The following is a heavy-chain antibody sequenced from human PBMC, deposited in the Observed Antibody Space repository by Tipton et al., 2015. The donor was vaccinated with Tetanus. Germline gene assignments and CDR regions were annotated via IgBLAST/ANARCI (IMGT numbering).Heavy chain of an antibody. CDR1: GGSLRSGDHY. V-gene: IGHV4-61*08. D-gene: IGHD3-10*01. CDR2: ISSGGST. Sequence: TLSLTCTVSGGSLRSGDHYWSWIRQPPGKGLEWLAYISSGGSTNSNYSLKSRITMSRDTSKNQFSLKLASVTAADTAVYFCARHRPNMVRGVISWFDSWGPGTRVTVSP. CDR3: ARHRPNMVRGVISWFDS. J-gene: IGHJ5*01.